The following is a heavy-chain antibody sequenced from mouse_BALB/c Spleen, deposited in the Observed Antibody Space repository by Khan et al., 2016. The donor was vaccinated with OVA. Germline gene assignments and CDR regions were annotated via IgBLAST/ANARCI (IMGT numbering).Heavy chain of an antibody. CDR3: SRSGYGFGAY. D-gene: IGHD3-2*02. V-gene: IGHV1-54*01. CDR2: INPESGGT. Sequence: QVRLQQSGAELVRPGTSVKVSCKASGYAFSNYLIEWLKQRPGQGLEWIGVINPESGGTKYNEKFKDKAILTADTSSSTAYMQLSSLTSDDSAVYCCSRSGYGFGAYWGPGTLVTVSA. CDR1: GYAFSNYL. J-gene: IGHJ3*01.